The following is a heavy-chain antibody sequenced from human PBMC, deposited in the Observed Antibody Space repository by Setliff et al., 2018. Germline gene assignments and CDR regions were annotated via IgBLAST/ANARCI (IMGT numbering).Heavy chain of an antibody. D-gene: IGHD1-26*01. CDR2: INPSGGST. Sequence: ASVKVSCKASGYTFTRYAMNWVRQAPGQGLEWMGIINPSGGSTSYAQKFQGRVTMTRDTSTSTVYMELSSLRSEDTAVYYCARRMWELRSDAFDIWGQGTMVTVSS. J-gene: IGHJ3*02. CDR3: ARRMWELRSDAFDI. V-gene: IGHV1-46*01. CDR1: GYTFTRYA.